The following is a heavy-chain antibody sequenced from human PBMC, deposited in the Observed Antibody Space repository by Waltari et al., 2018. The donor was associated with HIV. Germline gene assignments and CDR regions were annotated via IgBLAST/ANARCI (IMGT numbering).Heavy chain of an antibody. CDR3: ARSGYYDSSGYSDY. D-gene: IGHD3-22*01. Sequence: QVQLQQWGAGLLKPSETLSLTCAVYGGSFSGYYWSWIRQPPGKGLEWIGEINNSGSTNYNPSLKSRVTISVDTSKNQFSLKLSSVTAADTAVYYCARSGYYDSSGYSDYWGQGTLVTVSS. J-gene: IGHJ4*02. CDR2: INNSGST. CDR1: GGSFSGYY. V-gene: IGHV4-34*01.